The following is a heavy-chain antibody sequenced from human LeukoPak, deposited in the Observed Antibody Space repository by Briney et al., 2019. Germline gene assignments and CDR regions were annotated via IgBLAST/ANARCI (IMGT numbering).Heavy chain of an antibody. V-gene: IGHV3-21*01. CDR3: ATDYAGNSLWYYYGLGV. CDR2: ISSDSRYI. J-gene: IGHJ6*02. Sequence: PGGSLRLSCAASGFTFSHYSMSWVRQAPGKGLEWVSSISSDSRYIYYADSLKGRFTISRDNATNSLYLQMNSLRAEDTAVYYCATDYAGNSLWYYYGLGVWGQGTTVTVSS. D-gene: IGHD4-23*01. CDR1: GFTFSHYS.